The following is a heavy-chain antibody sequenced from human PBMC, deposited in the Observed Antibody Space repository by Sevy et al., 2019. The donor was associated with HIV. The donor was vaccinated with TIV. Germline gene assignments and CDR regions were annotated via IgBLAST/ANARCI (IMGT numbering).Heavy chain of an antibody. CDR2: IYYSGST. D-gene: IGHD3-10*01. CDR3: ARGHYGSGSYYMDV. CDR1: GGSISSYY. J-gene: IGHJ6*03. Sequence: SETLSLTCTVSGGSISSYYGSWIRQPPGKGLEWIGYIYYSGSTNYNPSLKSRVTISVDTSKNQFSLKLSSVTAADTAVYYCARGHYGSGSYYMDVWGKGTTVTVSS. V-gene: IGHV4-59*01.